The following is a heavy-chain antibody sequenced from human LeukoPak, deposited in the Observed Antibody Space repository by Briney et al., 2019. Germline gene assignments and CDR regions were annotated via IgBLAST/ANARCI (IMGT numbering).Heavy chain of an antibody. Sequence: PSETLSLTCTVSGGSISSYYWGWIRQPPGMGLEWIGNIHYSRSTNYNPSVKSRVTLSIDTSKNQFSLELSSLTAADTAVYYCARRDYIITYFFDNWGQGTLVTVSS. CDR3: ARRDYIITYFFDN. CDR1: GGSISSYY. D-gene: IGHD4-17*01. CDR2: IHYSRST. J-gene: IGHJ4*02. V-gene: IGHV4-59*08.